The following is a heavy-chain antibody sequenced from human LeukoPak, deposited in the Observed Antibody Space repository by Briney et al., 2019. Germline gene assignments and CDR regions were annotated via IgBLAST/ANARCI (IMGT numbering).Heavy chain of an antibody. CDR1: GFTFSSYS. J-gene: IGHJ4*02. V-gene: IGHV3-21*01. Sequence: GGSLRLSCAASGFTFSSYSMNWVRQAPGKGLEWVSSISSSSSYIYYADSVKGRFTISRDNAKNSLYLQMNSLRAEGTAVYYCARGTYSSGWTIDYWGQGTLVTVSS. D-gene: IGHD6-19*01. CDR3: ARGTYSSGWTIDY. CDR2: ISSSSSYI.